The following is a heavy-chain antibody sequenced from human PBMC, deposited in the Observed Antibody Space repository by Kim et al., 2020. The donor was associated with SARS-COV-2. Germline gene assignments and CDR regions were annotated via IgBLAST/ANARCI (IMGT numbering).Heavy chain of an antibody. CDR3: ARGLVVVAATRGRAFDI. D-gene: IGHD2-15*01. Sequence: SETLSLTCTVSGGSISSGGYYWSWIRQHPGKGLEWIGYIYYSGSTYYNPSLKSRVTISVDTSKNQFSLKLSSVTAADTAVYYCARGLVVVAATRGRAFDIWGQGTMVTVSS. J-gene: IGHJ3*02. CDR1: GGSISSGGYY. V-gene: IGHV4-31*03. CDR2: IYYSGST.